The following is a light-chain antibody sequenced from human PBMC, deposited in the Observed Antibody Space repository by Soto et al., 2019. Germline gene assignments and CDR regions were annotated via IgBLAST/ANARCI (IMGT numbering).Light chain of an antibody. CDR1: SSDVGGYNY. V-gene: IGLV2-11*01. Sequence: QSALTQPRSVSESPGQSVTISCTGTSSDVGGYNYVSWYQQHPGKAPKLMIYDVSKRPSGVPDRFSGSKSGNTASLTISGLQAEDEADYYCCSYAGSYTHVFGTGTKVTVL. CDR3: CSYAGSYTHV. J-gene: IGLJ1*01. CDR2: DVS.